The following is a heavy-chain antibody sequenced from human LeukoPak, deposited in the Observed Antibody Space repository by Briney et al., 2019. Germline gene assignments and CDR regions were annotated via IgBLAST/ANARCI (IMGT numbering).Heavy chain of an antibody. D-gene: IGHD6-19*01. CDR2: LYSGGAT. CDR3: TKLKGWYGEGFFDY. CDR1: GFTVSSNY. J-gene: IGHJ4*02. V-gene: IGHV3-53*01. Sequence: TGGSLRLSCAASGFTVSSNYMSWVRQPAGKGLEWVSVLYSGGATFYADSVKGRFTISRGTSKNTLYLQMNDLRADDTAVYYCTKLKGWYGEGFFDYWGQGTLVTVSS.